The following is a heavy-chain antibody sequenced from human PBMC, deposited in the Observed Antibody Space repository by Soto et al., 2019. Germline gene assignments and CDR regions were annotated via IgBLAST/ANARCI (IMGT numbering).Heavy chain of an antibody. D-gene: IGHD4-17*01. Sequence: PGGSLRLSCAASGFTFSSYGMHWVRQAPGKGLEWVAVIWYDGSNKYYADSVKGRFTISRDNSKNALYLHMNSLRAEDTAVYYCARDTAPSDGWGQGTTVTFSS. CDR3: ARDTAPSDG. CDR1: GFTFSSYG. CDR2: IWYDGSNK. J-gene: IGHJ6*02. V-gene: IGHV3-30*19.